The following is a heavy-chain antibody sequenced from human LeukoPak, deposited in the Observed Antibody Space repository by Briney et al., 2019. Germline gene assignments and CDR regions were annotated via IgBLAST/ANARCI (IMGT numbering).Heavy chain of an antibody. D-gene: IGHD3/OR15-3a*01. V-gene: IGHV4-59*11. CDR3: ARVLAIFGLDTTDFYMDV. CDR2: TSGSI. CDR1: GASISSHY. Sequence: PSETLSLTCAVSGASISSHYWSWIRQPPGKGLEWIVYTSGSISDNPSLKSRVAVSVDPSQNQVSLSLTSVTAADTAVYYCARVLAIFGLDTTDFYMDVWGKGTTVTVSS. J-gene: IGHJ6*03.